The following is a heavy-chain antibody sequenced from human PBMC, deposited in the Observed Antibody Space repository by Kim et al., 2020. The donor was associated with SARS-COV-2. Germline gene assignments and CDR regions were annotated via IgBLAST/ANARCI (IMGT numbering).Heavy chain of an antibody. Sequence: ASVKVSCKASGYTFTGYYMHWVRQAPGQGLEWMGWINPNSGGTNYAQKFQGRVTMTRDTSISTAYMELSRLRSDDTAVYYCARVGAFDSSSWYTFSYWGQGTLVTVSS. V-gene: IGHV1-2*02. CDR2: INPNSGGT. J-gene: IGHJ4*02. D-gene: IGHD6-13*01. CDR3: ARVGAFDSSSWYTFSY. CDR1: GYTFTGYY.